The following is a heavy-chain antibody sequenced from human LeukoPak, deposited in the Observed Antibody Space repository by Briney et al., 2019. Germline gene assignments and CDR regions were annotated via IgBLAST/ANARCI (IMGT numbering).Heavy chain of an antibody. Sequence: GGSLRLSCSASGFTFSSYAMHWVRQAPGKGLEYVSGISSNGSSTYYADSVKGRFTISRDNSKNTLFLQMSSLRAEDTAVYYCVKAFGDILTGRVYWGQGTLVTVSS. D-gene: IGHD3-9*01. CDR2: ISSNGSST. CDR1: GFTFSSYA. J-gene: IGHJ4*02. CDR3: VKAFGDILTGRVY. V-gene: IGHV3-64D*06.